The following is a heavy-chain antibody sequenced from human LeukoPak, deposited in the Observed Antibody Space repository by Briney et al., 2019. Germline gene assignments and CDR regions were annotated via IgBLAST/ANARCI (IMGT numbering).Heavy chain of an antibody. V-gene: IGHV3-13*01. CDR1: GFTFSSYD. Sequence: PGGSLRLSCAASGFTFSSYDMHWVRQATGKGLEWVSAIGTAGDTYYPGSVKGRFTISRENAKNSLYLQMNSLRAGDTVVYYCARGLSGYYIFDYWGQGTLVTVSS. CDR3: ARGLSGYYIFDY. D-gene: IGHD3-22*01. J-gene: IGHJ4*02. CDR2: IGTAGDT.